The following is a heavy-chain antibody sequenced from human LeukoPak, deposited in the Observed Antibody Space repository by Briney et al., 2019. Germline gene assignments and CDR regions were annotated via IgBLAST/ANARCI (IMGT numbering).Heavy chain of an antibody. J-gene: IGHJ5*02. CDR1: GGTFSSYA. CDR2: IIPILGIA. Sequence: GASVKVSCKASGGTFSSYAISWVRQAPGQGLEWMGRIIPILGIANYAQKFQGRVTITADKSTSTAYMELSSLRSEDTAVYYCARVNCSSTSCYLPRWEWFDPWGQGTLVTVSS. CDR3: ARVNCSSTSCYLPRWEWFDP. D-gene: IGHD2-2*01. V-gene: IGHV1-69*04.